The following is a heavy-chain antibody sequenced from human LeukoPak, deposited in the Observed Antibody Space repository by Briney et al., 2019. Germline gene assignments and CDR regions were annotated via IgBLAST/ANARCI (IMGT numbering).Heavy chain of an antibody. J-gene: IGHJ4*02. CDR1: GGSFSGYY. V-gene: IGHV4-34*01. CDR2: INHSGST. D-gene: IGHD3-3*01. Sequence: SETLSLTCAVYGGSFSGYYWSWIRQPPGKGLEWIGEINHSGSTNYNPSLKSRVTISVDTSKNQFSLKLSSVTAADTAVYYCARELVDYDFWSGYYPTSCSDSRGQGTPVTISS. CDR3: ARELVDYDFWSGYYPTSCSDS.